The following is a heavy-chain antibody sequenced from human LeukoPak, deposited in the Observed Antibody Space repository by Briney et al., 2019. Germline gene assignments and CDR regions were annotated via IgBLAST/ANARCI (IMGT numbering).Heavy chain of an antibody. CDR2: INWNGGST. CDR3: ARAYSGIYPHGFDI. Sequence: GGSLRLSCAASGFTFGDFGMSWVRQAPGKGLEWVSGINWNGGSTGYADSVKGRFTISRDNAKNSLYLQMNSLRAEDTASYYCARAYSGIYPHGFDIWGQGTMGTVSS. D-gene: IGHD1-26*01. V-gene: IGHV3-20*04. CDR1: GFTFGDFG. J-gene: IGHJ3*02.